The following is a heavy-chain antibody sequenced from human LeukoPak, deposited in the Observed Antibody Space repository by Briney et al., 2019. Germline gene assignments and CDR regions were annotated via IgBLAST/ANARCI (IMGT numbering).Heavy chain of an antibody. CDR1: GFTFSIYW. V-gene: IGHV3-7*01. J-gene: IGHJ4*02. Sequence: GGSLRLSCTASGFTFSIYWMSWVRQAPGKGLEWVASIKEDGSEEHYVDSVKGRFTISRDNAMNSVHGQIDRLRAEDTAVQFCARIRPGNYFDSRGQGALVTVSS. CDR2: IKEDGSEE. CDR3: ARIRPGNYFDS. D-gene: IGHD6-6*01.